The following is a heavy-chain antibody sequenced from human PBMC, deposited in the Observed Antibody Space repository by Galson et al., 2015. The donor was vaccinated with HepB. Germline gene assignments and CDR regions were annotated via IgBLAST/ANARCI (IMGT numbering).Heavy chain of an antibody. D-gene: IGHD3-10*01. V-gene: IGHV3-23*01. CDR1: GFTFSSYA. J-gene: IGHJ4*02. CDR3: ANFGTRSSHPDY. Sequence: SLRLSCAASGFTFSSYAMSWVRQAPGKGLEWVSAISGSGGSTYYADSVKGRFTISRDNSKNTLYLQMNSLRAEDTAEYYCANFGTRSSHPDYWGQGTLVTVSS. CDR2: ISGSGGST.